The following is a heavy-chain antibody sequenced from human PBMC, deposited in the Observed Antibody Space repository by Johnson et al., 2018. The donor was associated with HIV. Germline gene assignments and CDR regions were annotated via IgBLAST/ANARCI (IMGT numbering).Heavy chain of an antibody. D-gene: IGHD6-19*01. J-gene: IGHJ3*02. Sequence: VQLVESGGGLIQPGGSLRLSCAASGFTVSSNYMSWVRLAPGKGLEWVSRINSDGSSTSYADSVKGRFTISRDNAKNTLYLQMNSLRVEDTAVYYCARAIDQGYSSGWSSDVYDIWGQGTMVTVSA. CDR1: GFTVSSNY. CDR2: INSDGSST. CDR3: ARAIDQGYSSGWSSDVYDI. V-gene: IGHV3-74*02.